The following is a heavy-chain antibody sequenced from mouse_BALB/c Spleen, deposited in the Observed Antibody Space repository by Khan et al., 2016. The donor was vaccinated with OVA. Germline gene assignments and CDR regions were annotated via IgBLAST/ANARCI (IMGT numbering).Heavy chain of an antibody. Sequence: EVKLVESGGGLVKPGGSLKLSCAASGFTFSNYGVSWVRQTPEKRLEWVASISSGDTTYYPDSVKGRFTISRDNARNILYLHMSSLRSEDTSMYSWAGAYWFAYWGQGTLVTVSA. CDR3: AGAYWFAY. CDR2: ISSGDTT. CDR1: GFTFSNYG. V-gene: IGHV5-6-5*01. J-gene: IGHJ3*01.